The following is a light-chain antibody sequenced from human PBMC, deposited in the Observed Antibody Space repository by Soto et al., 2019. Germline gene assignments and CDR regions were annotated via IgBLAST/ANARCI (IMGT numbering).Light chain of an antibody. CDR3: SSYTSSSTWV. V-gene: IGLV2-14*01. Sequence: QSVLTQPASVSGSPGQSITISCTGTSSDVGGYNYVSWYQQHPGKAPKLMIYAVSNRPSGVSNRFSGSKSGNTASLTISGLKAEDEADSYCSSYTSSSTWVFGGGTKVTVL. CDR2: AVS. J-gene: IGLJ3*02. CDR1: SSDVGGYNY.